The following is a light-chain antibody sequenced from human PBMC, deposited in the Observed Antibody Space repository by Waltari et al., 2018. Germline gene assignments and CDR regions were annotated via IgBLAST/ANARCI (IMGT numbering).Light chain of an antibody. J-gene: IGLJ3*02. CDR1: SSNLGSNYH. CDR3: QSYDNNLRAWV. CDR2: ANE. V-gene: IGLV1-40*01. Sequence: QSGLTQPPSVSGAAGQRVIISCPANSSNLGSNYHVHWYQQFPGTAPKVLIYANENRPSGIPDRFSASKSGTSASLTITGLQTEDEADYYCQSYDNNLRAWVFGGGTKVTVL.